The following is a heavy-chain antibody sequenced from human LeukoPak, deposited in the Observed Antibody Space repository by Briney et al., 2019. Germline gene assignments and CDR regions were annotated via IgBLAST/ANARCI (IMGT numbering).Heavy chain of an antibody. CDR2: ISGSGGST. D-gene: IGHD3-22*01. CDR1: GFTFSSYA. J-gene: IGHJ4*02. Sequence: GGSLRLSCAASGFTFSSYAMSWVRQAPGKGLEWVSAISGSGGSTYYADSVKGRFTISRDNSKNTLYLQMNSLRAEDTAVYYCAKAPLMTFHYYDSSGYYPGFDYWGQGTLVTVSS. CDR3: AKAPLMTFHYYDSSGYYPGFDY. V-gene: IGHV3-23*01.